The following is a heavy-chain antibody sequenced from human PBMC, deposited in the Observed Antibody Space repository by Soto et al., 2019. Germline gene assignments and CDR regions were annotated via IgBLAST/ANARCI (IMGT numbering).Heavy chain of an antibody. CDR3: ARGPNWNARYYYYGMDV. D-gene: IGHD1-1*01. CDR2: IVPIYGIP. J-gene: IGHJ6*02. V-gene: IGHV1-69*13. CDR1: GGTFNTHA. Sequence: VKVSFKTSGGTFNTHAISWVRQAPGHGFEWMGGIVPIYGIPSHAQKFQGRVTITADEPTTTVYMELSSLRSDDTAVYYCARGPNWNARYYYYGMDVWGQGTTVTVSS.